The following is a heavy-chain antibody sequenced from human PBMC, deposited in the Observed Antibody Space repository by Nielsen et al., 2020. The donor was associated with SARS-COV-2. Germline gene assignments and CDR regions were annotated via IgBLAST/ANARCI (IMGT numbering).Heavy chain of an antibody. D-gene: IGHD5-12*01. Sequence: GGSLRLSCAASGFTFSSYGMHWVRQAPGKGLEWVAVIWYDGSNKYYADSVKGRFTISRDNSKNTLYLQMNSLRAEDTAVYYCARARSGYEHFDYWGQGTLVTVSS. V-gene: IGHV3-33*01. CDR2: IWYDGSNK. CDR1: GFTFSSYG. J-gene: IGHJ4*02. CDR3: ARARSGYEHFDY.